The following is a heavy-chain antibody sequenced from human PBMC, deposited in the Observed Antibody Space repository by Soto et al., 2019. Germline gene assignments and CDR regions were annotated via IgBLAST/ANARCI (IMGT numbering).Heavy chain of an antibody. V-gene: IGHV1-69*06. CDR1: GGTFSSYA. CDR2: IIPIFGTA. CDR3: ARENGLYNWFDP. Sequence: QVQLVQSGAEVKKPGSSVKVSCKDSGGTFSSYAISWVRQAPGQGLEWMGGIIPIFGTANYAQKFQGRVTITEDKSTSTDYMELSSLRSEDTAVYYCARENGLYNWFDPWGQGTLVTVSS. J-gene: IGHJ5*02.